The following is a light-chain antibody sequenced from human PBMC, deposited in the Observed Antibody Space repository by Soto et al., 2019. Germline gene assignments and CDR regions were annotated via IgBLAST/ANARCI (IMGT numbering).Light chain of an antibody. CDR3: QQYGSSGT. V-gene: IGKV3-20*01. CDR1: QSVSNNY. CDR2: GAS. J-gene: IGKJ1*01. Sequence: EIVLTQSPGTLSLSPGERATLSCRASQSVSNNYLAWYQQTPGQAPRLLIYGASNRATGIPDRFSGSGSGTDFTLTISRLEPEYFAVYYCQQYGSSGTFGQGTKVDIK.